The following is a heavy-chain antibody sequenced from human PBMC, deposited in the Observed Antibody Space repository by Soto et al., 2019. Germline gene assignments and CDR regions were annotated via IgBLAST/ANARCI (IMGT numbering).Heavy chain of an antibody. Sequence: ASVEVCCKTSGNAFTDYKLHWVRQAPGQGLEWMGWVDPNGGGTNSAQKFQGSVTMTRDTSITTVYLELSRLKTNDTATYFCTTWVDYGDYEVFDFWGQGTLVTVSS. V-gene: IGHV1-2*04. D-gene: IGHD4-17*01. CDR3: TTWVDYGDYEVFDF. J-gene: IGHJ4*02. CDR2: VDPNGGGT. CDR1: GNAFTDYK.